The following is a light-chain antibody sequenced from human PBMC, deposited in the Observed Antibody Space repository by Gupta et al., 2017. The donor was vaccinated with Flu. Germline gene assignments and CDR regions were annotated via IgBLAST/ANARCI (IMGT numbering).Light chain of an antibody. CDR2: AAS. CDR1: QGISSW. J-gene: IGKJ5*01. CDR3: QQANSFPLT. V-gene: IGKV1D-12*01. Sequence: DIQMTQSPSSVSASIGDRVTITCRASQGISSWLVWYQQKPGKAPNLLIYAASNLQSGVPSRFNGSGSGTXFTLTIXSLQPEDFATYYCQQANSFPLTFGXGTRLEMK.